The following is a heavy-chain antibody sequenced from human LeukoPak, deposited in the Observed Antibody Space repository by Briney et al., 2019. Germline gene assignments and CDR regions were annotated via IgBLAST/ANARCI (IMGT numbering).Heavy chain of an antibody. J-gene: IGHJ4*02. Sequence: ASVKVSCKASGGTFSSYAISWVRQAPGQGLEWMGRIIPILGMANYAQKFQGRVTMTRDTSISTAYMELSRLRSDDTAVYYCARDRKEWELHYFDYWGQGTLVTVSS. CDR2: IIPILGMA. CDR1: GGTFSSYA. CDR3: ARDRKEWELHYFDY. D-gene: IGHD1-26*01. V-gene: IGHV1-69*04.